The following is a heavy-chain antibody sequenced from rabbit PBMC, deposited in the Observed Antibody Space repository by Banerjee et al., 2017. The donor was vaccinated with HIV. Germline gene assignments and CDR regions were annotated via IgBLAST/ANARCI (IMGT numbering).Heavy chain of an antibody. V-gene: IGHV1S45*01. Sequence: QEQLKETGGDLVKPGASLTLTCTVSGFSLSSNAMCWVRQAPGKGLEWIGTIYSNSGSTYYASWAKGRFTISKTSSTTVTLQMTSLTAADTATYFCARGSGGSGYPYYFNLWGPGTLVTVS. CDR1: GFSLSSNA. CDR3: ARGSGGSGYPYYFNL. D-gene: IGHD1-1*01. J-gene: IGHJ4*01. CDR2: IYSNSGST.